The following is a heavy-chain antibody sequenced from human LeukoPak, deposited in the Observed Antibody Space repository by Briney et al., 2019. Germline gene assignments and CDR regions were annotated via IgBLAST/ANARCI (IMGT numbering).Heavy chain of an antibody. Sequence: GGSLRLSCAASGFTFRSYAIHWVRQAPGKGLEWVAVTWYDESTKYYADSVKGRFTISRDNSKNTLYLQMNRLRAEDTAVNYCARDRTTGTPVDYYSMDVWGQGTTVTVSS. CDR1: GFTFRSYA. D-gene: IGHD1-1*01. J-gene: IGHJ6*02. CDR3: ARDRTTGTPVDYYSMDV. V-gene: IGHV3-33*01. CDR2: TWYDESTK.